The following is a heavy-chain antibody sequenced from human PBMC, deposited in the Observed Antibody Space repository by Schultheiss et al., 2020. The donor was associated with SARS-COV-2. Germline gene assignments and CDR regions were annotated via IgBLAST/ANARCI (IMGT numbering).Heavy chain of an antibody. V-gene: IGHV4-61*01. CDR1: GGSVTSYIDY. D-gene: IGHD1-26*01. Sequence: SETLSLTCSVSGGSVTSYIDYWNWVRQSPGNGLEWIGYMYQNGKTDYNPSFKSRVTMSLDTSKNQFSLKLSSVTAADTAVYYCAAWGSYLFDYWGQGTLVTVSS. J-gene: IGHJ4*02. CDR3: AAWGSYLFDY. CDR2: MYQNGKT.